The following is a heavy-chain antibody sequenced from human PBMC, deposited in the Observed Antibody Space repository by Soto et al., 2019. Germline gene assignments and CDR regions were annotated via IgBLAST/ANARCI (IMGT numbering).Heavy chain of an antibody. V-gene: IGHV1-69*13. CDR2: IIPIFGTA. CDR3: ARGSGIAAAGKSGYYGMDV. Sequence: ASVKVSCKASGGTFSSYAISWVRQAPGQGLEWMGGIIPIFGTANYTQKFQGRVTITADESTSTAYMELSSLRSEDTAVYYCARGSGIAAAGKSGYYGMDVWGQGTTVTVSS. J-gene: IGHJ6*02. D-gene: IGHD6-13*01. CDR1: GGTFSSYA.